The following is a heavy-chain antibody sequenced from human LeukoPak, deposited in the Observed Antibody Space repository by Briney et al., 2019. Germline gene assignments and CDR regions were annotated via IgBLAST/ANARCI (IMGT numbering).Heavy chain of an antibody. J-gene: IGHJ4*02. CDR3: ATINYDTSGYNIDY. CDR2: IYYRGTT. CDR1: GGSINRYY. Sequence: SETLSLPCTVSGGSINRYYWTWIRQPPGKALEWVGYIYYRGTTTYNPSLKSRVTISVDTSKSQFSLKLTSVTAADTAVYYCATINYDTSGYNIDYWGQGTLVTVSS. V-gene: IGHV4-59*01. D-gene: IGHD3-22*01.